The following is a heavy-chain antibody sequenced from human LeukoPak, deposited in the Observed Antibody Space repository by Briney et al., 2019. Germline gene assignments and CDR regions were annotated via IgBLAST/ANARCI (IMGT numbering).Heavy chain of an antibody. Sequence: SGTLSLTCIVSGGSISSLNLWSWLRQHPGKGLEWIGEMYLGGTTNFNPSLKSRVTILIDKSKNQLSLQLTSVTAADTAVYYCAGLEGRYSTDWFYFFDYWGQGALVTVSS. V-gene: IGHV4-4*02. D-gene: IGHD6-19*01. CDR3: AGLEGRYSTDWFYFFDY. CDR2: MYLGGTT. CDR1: GGSISSLNL. J-gene: IGHJ4*02.